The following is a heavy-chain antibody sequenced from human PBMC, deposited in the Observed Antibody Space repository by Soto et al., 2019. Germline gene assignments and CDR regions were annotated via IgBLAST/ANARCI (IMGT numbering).Heavy chain of an antibody. CDR3: AREVVAASNWFDP. D-gene: IGHD2-15*01. Sequence: QVQLVQSGAEVKKPGSSVKVSCKASGDTFSSYAISWVRQAPGQGLEWMGGIIPIFGTANYAQKFQGRVTITADESTSSAYMELSSLRSEDTAVYYCAREVVAASNWFDPWGQGTLVTVSS. CDR2: IIPIFGTA. CDR1: GDTFSSYA. J-gene: IGHJ5*02. V-gene: IGHV1-69*01.